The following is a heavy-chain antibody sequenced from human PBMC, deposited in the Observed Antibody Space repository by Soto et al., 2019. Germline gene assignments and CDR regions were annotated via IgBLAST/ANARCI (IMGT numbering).Heavy chain of an antibody. CDR1: GGTFSSYA. CDR3: ARGGYSIAAPTPPNPIDY. CDR2: IIPIFGTA. D-gene: IGHD6-6*01. Sequence: ASVKVSCKASGGTFSSYAISWVRQAPGQGLEWMGGIIPIFGTANYAQKFQGRVTITADESTSTAYMELGSLRSEDTAVYYCARGGYSIAAPTPPNPIDYWGQGTLVTVSS. J-gene: IGHJ4*02. V-gene: IGHV1-69*13.